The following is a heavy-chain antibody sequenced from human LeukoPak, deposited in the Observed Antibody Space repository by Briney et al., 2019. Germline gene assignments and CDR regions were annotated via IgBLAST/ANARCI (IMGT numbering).Heavy chain of an antibody. V-gene: IGHV3-48*01. D-gene: IGHD6-13*01. CDR2: ISSSSSTI. J-gene: IGHJ4*02. CDR3: AKSRSSGGSSSSY. CDR1: GFTFSSYG. Sequence: GGSLRLSCAASGFTFSSYGMTWVRQAPGKGLEWVSYISSSSSTIYYADSVKGRFTISRDNSKNTLYLQMSSLRAEDTAVYYCAKSRSSGGSSSSYWGQGTLVTVSS.